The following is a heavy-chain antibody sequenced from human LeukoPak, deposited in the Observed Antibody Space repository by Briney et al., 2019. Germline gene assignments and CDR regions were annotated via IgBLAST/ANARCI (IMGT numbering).Heavy chain of an antibody. V-gene: IGHV3-53*01. CDR2: IYSGGST. Sequence: GGSLRLSCAASGFTVSSNYMSWVRQAPGKGLEWVSVIYSGGSTYYADSVKGRFTISRDNSKNTLYLQMNSLRAEDTAVYYCARREAYYSDSSGSYYYYHGMDVWGQGTTVTVSS. CDR3: ARREAYYSDSSGSYYYYHGMDV. D-gene: IGHD3-22*01. CDR1: GFTVSSNY. J-gene: IGHJ6*02.